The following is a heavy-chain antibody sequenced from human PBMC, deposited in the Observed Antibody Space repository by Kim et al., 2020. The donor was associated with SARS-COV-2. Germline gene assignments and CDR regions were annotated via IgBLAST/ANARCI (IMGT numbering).Heavy chain of an antibody. J-gene: IGHJ4*02. CDR3: ARDRGYGDYSDY. V-gene: IGHV3-33*01. Sequence: GGSLRLSCAASGFTFSSYGMHWVRQAPGKGLEWVAVIWYDGSNKYYADSVKGRFTISRDNSKNTLYLQMNSLRAEDTAVYYCARDRGYGDYSDYWGQGTLVTVSS. D-gene: IGHD4-17*01. CDR1: GFTFSSYG. CDR2: IWYDGSNK.